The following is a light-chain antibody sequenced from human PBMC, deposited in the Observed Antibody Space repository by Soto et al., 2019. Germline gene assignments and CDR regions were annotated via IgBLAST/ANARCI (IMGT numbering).Light chain of an antibody. Sequence: QSVLTQPASVSGSPGQSITIACTGTNRDVGSYNLVSWYQQRPGEAPKLIISEVRNRPSGISYRFTGSKSGNTASLTVSGLQAEDEADYYCSSYAGSKNLYVFGSGTKV. J-gene: IGLJ1*01. CDR1: NRDVGSYNL. CDR2: EVR. V-gene: IGLV2-14*01. CDR3: SSYAGSKNLYV.